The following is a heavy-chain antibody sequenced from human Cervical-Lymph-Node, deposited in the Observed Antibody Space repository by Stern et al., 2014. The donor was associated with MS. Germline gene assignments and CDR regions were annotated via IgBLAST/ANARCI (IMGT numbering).Heavy chain of an antibody. D-gene: IGHD3-10*01. CDR2: LSGSGTAK. CDR3: ARDGYYGSAAEVSYFDY. V-gene: IGHV3-11*01. CDR1: GLTYSDSY. J-gene: IGHJ4*02. Sequence: QVQLVQSGGGLVKPGGSLRLSCAASGLTYSDSYMRWIRQAPGKGLEWVSSLSGSGTAKYYADSVNGRFTISRDNAKNFLYLQMNSLRVDDTAMYYCARDGYYGSAAEVSYFDYWGQGSLVTVSS.